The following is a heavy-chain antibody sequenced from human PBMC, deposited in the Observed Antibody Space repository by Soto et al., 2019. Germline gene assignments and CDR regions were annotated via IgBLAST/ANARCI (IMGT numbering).Heavy chain of an antibody. CDR1: GGSISSSY. J-gene: IGHJ4*02. CDR3: ARHVRGYSYGPFDY. CDR2: IYYSGST. D-gene: IGHD5-18*01. Sequence: SATLPLTCTVSGGSISSSYWSWIRQPPGKGLEWIGYIYYSGSTNYNPSLKSRVTISVDTSKNQFSLKLSSVTAADTAVYYCARHVRGYSYGPFDYWGQGTLVTVSS. V-gene: IGHV4-59*08.